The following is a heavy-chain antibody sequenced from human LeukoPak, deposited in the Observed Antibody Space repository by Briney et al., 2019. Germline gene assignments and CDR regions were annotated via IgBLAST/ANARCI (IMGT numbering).Heavy chain of an antibody. D-gene: IGHD3-10*01. V-gene: IGHV4-4*07. CDR2: IYTDGST. CDR1: GGSISSYY. Sequence: SETLSLTCTVSGGSISSYYWSWIRQPAGKGLEWIGRIYTDGSTNYNPSLKSRVTISVGTSKNQFSLKVSSVTAADTAVYYCARDLMVRGFDYWGQGTLVTVSS. J-gene: IGHJ4*02. CDR3: ARDLMVRGFDY.